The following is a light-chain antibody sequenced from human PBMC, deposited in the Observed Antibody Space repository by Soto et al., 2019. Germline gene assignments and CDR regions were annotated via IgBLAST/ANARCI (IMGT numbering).Light chain of an antibody. J-gene: IGKJ1*01. V-gene: IGKV1-13*02. CDR3: QQYNSLWT. Sequence: AIQLIPSPSYQSAFVGERVTITSRASQGTSNYLAWYQQKPGKAPKLLIFDAASLQNGVPSRFSGSGSGTEFTLTISSLQPDDFAPYYCQQYNSLWTFGQGTMV. CDR2: DAA. CDR1: QGTSNY.